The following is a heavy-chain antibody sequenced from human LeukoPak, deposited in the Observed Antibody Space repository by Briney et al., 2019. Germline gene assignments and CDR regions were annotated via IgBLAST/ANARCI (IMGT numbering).Heavy chain of an antibody. CDR3: ARVAVVITMTRFDY. CDR1: GGSISSGSYY. Sequence: SETLSLTCTVSGGSISSGSYYWSWIRQPAGKGLEWIGRMYISGSTNYNPSLKSRVIISVDTSKNQFSLKLSSVTAADTAVYYCARVAVVITMTRFDYWGQGTLVTVSS. D-gene: IGHD3-22*01. V-gene: IGHV4-61*02. CDR2: MYISGST. J-gene: IGHJ4*02.